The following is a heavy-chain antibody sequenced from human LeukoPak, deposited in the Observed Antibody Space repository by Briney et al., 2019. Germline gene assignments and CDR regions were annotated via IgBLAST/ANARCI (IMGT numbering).Heavy chain of an antibody. V-gene: IGHV1-24*01. CDR1: GYTLSESS. J-gene: IGHJ4*02. Sequence: ASVKVSCKVSGYTLSESSMFWVRQAPGKGLEWMGSFDPEDGEPIYAQKFQGRVTMTEDTSTDTAYIELSSLRSEDTAVYYCTTERQLVHLGFDYWGQGTLVTVSS. D-gene: IGHD6-6*01. CDR2: FDPEDGEP. CDR3: TTERQLVHLGFDY.